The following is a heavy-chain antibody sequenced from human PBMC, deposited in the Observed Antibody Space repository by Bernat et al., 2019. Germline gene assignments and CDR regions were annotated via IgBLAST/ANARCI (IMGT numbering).Heavy chain of an antibody. D-gene: IGHD4-17*01. CDR3: TRDPMTTVTGYYYYYYMDV. J-gene: IGHJ6*03. V-gene: IGHV3-49*04. CDR2: IRSKAYGGTT. Sequence: EVQLAESGGGLVQPGGSLKLSCAASGLTFSDSTMQWVRQAPGKGLEWVGFIRSKAYGGTTEYAASVKGRFTISRDDSKSIAYLQMNSLKTEDTAVYYCTRDPMTTVTGYYYYYYMDVWGKGTTVTVSS. CDR1: GLTFSDST.